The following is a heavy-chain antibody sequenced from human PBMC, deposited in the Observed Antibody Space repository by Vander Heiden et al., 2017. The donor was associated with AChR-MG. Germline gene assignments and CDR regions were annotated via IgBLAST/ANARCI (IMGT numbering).Heavy chain of an antibody. J-gene: IGHJ4*02. CDR1: GFTFCAYG. CDR2: IRSTTFGRTT. CDR3: TRADTVVGAKYYFDY. D-gene: IGHD5-18*01. Sequence: EVQVVESGGALVQPRRSLSSPCTGSGFTFCAYGVHGARPAPGKGLEWLGLIRSTTFGRTTEYAASVRGRFTISRDGSEDIAFRQMNSLKTEDTAVYYCTRADTVVGAKYYFDYWGQGALVTVSS. V-gene: IGHV3-49*04.